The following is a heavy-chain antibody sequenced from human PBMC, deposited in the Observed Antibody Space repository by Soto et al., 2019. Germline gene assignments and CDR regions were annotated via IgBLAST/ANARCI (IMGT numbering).Heavy chain of an antibody. D-gene: IGHD2-21*02. V-gene: IGHV1-46*01. J-gene: IGHJ5*02. CDR2: INPSGGSP. CDR3: ARATCRSGDCYSYWFDP. Sequence: QVQMVQSGAEVKKPGASVNVSCKASGYTFTSHYIHWVRQAPGQGLEWMGIINPSGGSPIYAQKFQDRVTMTKDTSTSTVYMSLSSLRSEDTAIYYCARATCRSGDCYSYWFDPWGQGTLITVSS. CDR1: GYTFTSHY.